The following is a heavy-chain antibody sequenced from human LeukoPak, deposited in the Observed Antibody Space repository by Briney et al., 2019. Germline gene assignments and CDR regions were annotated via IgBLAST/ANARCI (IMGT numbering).Heavy chain of an antibody. J-gene: IGHJ4*02. CDR2: MNSDGTTT. Sequence: GSLRLSCAASGFTFSDHWMHRVRQVPGKGLLWVARMNSDGTTTNYADSVKGRFTISRDNAENTLFLQMNSLGADDTAVYYCARAGWYRFDYWGQGTLVTVSS. CDR1: GFTFSDHW. V-gene: IGHV3-74*01. CDR3: ARAGWYRFDY. D-gene: IGHD6-19*01.